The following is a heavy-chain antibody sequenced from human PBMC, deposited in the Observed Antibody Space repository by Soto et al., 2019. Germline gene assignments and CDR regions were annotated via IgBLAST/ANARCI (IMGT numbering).Heavy chain of an antibody. CDR1: GASIGSGDYY. CDR2: IYYSGGT. Sequence: SSETLSLTCTVSGASIGSGDYYWSWIRQHPGKGLEWISYIYYSGGTYYNPSLKSRVTISVDTSKNQFSLELSSVTAADTAVYYCASIYDSSGYYYGNNWFDPWGQGTLVTVSS. CDR3: ASIYDSSGYYYGNNWFDP. J-gene: IGHJ5*02. V-gene: IGHV4-31*02. D-gene: IGHD3-22*01.